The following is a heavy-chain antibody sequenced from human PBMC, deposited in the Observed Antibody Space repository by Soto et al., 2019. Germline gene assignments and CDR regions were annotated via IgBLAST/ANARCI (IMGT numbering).Heavy chain of an antibody. V-gene: IGHV4-34*01. D-gene: IGHD3-10*01. CDR3: ARGRGITMVRGVISPGHDY. CDR2: INHSGST. Sequence: PSETLSLTCSVSGASVSSASYHWSWIRQPPGKGLEWIGEINHSGSTNYNPSLKSRVTISVDTSKNQFSLKLSSVTAADTAVYYCARGRGITMVRGVISPGHDYWGQGTLVTVSS. J-gene: IGHJ4*02. CDR1: GASVSSASYH.